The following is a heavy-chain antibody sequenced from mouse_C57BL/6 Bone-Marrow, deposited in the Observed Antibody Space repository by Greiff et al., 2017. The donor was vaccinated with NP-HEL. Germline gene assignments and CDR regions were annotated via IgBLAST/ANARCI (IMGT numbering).Heavy chain of an antibody. Sequence: VQLQQSGPELVKPGASVKIPCKASGYTFTDYNMDWVKQSHGKSLEWIGDINPNNGGTIYNEKFKGKATLTVDKSSSTAYMEIRSLTSEDTAVYYCARSEIYDGYCGAYWGQGTLVTVSA. CDR1: GYTFTDYN. J-gene: IGHJ3*01. CDR2: INPNNGGT. CDR3: ARSEIYDGYCGAY. D-gene: IGHD2-3*01. V-gene: IGHV1-18*01.